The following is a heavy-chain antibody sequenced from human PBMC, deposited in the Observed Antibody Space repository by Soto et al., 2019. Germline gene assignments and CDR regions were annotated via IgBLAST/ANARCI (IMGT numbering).Heavy chain of an antibody. J-gene: IGHJ4*02. Sequence: EVPLVESGGGLVQPGGSLRLSCAASGFTFSSYAMHWVRQAPGKGLEYVSVISSNGGITYYANSVKGRFTICGDNSKTTLYLQMGSLRAEDMAVYYCARTSGYAFDYWGQGTLVTVSS. CDR1: GFTFSSYA. CDR2: ISSNGGIT. CDR3: ARTSGYAFDY. V-gene: IGHV3-64*01. D-gene: IGHD5-12*01.